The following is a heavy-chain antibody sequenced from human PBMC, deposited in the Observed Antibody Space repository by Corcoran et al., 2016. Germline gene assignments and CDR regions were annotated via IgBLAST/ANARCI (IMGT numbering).Heavy chain of an antibody. CDR3: AREDIVVVPAAIREGWFDP. D-gene: IGHD2-2*02. J-gene: IGHJ5*02. Sequence: EVQLVESGGGLVQPGGSLRLSCAASGFTFSSYWMSWVRQAPGKGLEWVANIKQDGSEKYYVDSVKGRFTISRDNAKNSLYLQMNRLRAEDRAGYYWAREDIVVVPAAIREGWFDPWGQGTLVTVSS. V-gene: IGHV3-7*01. CDR2: IKQDGSEK. CDR1: GFTFSSYW.